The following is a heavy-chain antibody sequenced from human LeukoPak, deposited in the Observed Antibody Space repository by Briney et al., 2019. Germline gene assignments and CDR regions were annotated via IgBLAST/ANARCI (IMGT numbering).Heavy chain of an antibody. CDR1: GGSISSSSYY. V-gene: IGHV4-39*01. Sequence: SETLSLTCTVSGGSISSSSYYWARIRQPPGKGLEWIGSIYYSGTTYYNPSLTSRVTISVDTSKNQFSLKLSSVTAADTAVYYCARQERFLESLPHGDSWGQGTLVTVSS. J-gene: IGHJ4*02. D-gene: IGHD3-3*01. CDR2: IYYSGTT. CDR3: ARQERFLESLPHGDS.